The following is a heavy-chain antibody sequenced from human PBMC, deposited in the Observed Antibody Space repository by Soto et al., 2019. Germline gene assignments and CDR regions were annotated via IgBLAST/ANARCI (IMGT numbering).Heavy chain of an antibody. Sequence: SETLSLTCTVSGGSISTTTYYWGWIRQPPGKGLEWIGNIYYSGDTYYNPSLKSRVTISVDTSTNQFSLKLNSVTAADTAVYYCARTGPFRFLEWLLSYFDHWGPGTLVTVSS. CDR2: IYYSGDT. J-gene: IGHJ4*02. CDR3: ARTGPFRFLEWLLSYFDH. CDR1: GGSISTTTYY. V-gene: IGHV4-39*01. D-gene: IGHD3-3*01.